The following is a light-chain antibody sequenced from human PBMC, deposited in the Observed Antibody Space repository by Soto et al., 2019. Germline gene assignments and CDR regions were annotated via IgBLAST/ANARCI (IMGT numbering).Light chain of an antibody. V-gene: IGKV3-20*01. J-gene: IGKJ1*01. CDR1: QSVAKNF. CDR3: HPYAASPPT. Sequence: EIVLTQSPGILSLSPGERATLSCRASQSVAKNFLAWYQQKPGQAPRVLLYAASSRATGTPDRFSGSGSGTDFTLTIRRLETEYFAVDYGHPYAASPPTFGKGTQV. CDR2: AAS.